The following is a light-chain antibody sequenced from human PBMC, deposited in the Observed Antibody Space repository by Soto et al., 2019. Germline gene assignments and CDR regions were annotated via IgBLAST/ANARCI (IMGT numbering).Light chain of an antibody. CDR3: LQHKSYPLT. CDR1: QGISKS. J-gene: IGKJ4*01. Sequence: DIQMTQSPSAMSASVGDRVTITCRASQGISKSLAWFQQKPGKVPKRLIYGASSLQSGVPSRFSGSGSGTEFTLTISSLQPEDFATYYCLQHKSYPLTFGGGTKVDNK. V-gene: IGKV1-17*03. CDR2: GAS.